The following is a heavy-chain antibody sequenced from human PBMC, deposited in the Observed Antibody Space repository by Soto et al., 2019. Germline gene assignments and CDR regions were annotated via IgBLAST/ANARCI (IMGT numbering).Heavy chain of an antibody. D-gene: IGHD4-17*01. J-gene: IGHJ5*02. CDR2: ISSSSSYI. Sequence: PGGSLRLSCAASGFTFSSYSMNWVRQAPGKGLEWVSSISSSSSYIYYAGSVKGRFTISRDNAKNSLYLQMNSLRAEDTAVYYCARDGLYDYGGNYVLNWFDPWGQGTLVTVSS. CDR3: ARDGLYDYGGNYVLNWFDP. CDR1: GFTFSSYS. V-gene: IGHV3-21*01.